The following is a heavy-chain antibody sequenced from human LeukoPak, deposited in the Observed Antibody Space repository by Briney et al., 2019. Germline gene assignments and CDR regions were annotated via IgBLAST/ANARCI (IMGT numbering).Heavy chain of an antibody. Sequence: GASVKVSCKASGYTFTGYYMHWVRQAPGQGLEWMGIINPSGGSTSYAQKFQGRVTMTRDTSTSTVYMELSSLRSEDTAVYYCARGWQLTRNPAKAAADFDYWGQGTLVTVSS. CDR1: GYTFTGYY. CDR2: INPSGGST. J-gene: IGHJ4*02. V-gene: IGHV1-46*01. CDR3: ARGWQLTRNPAKAAADFDY. D-gene: IGHD2-15*01.